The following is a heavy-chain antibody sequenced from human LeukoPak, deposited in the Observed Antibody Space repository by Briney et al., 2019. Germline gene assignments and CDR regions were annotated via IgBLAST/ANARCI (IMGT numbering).Heavy chain of an antibody. Sequence: GASVKVSCKASGYTFTSDDINWVRQATGQGLEWMGWMNPNSGNTGYAQKFQGRVTMTRNTSISTAYMELRSLRSDDTAVYYCARDPGITIFAQTHPNWFDPWGQGTLVTVSS. V-gene: IGHV1-8*01. J-gene: IGHJ5*02. CDR3: ARDPGITIFAQTHPNWFDP. CDR1: GYTFTSDD. D-gene: IGHD3-3*01. CDR2: MNPNSGNT.